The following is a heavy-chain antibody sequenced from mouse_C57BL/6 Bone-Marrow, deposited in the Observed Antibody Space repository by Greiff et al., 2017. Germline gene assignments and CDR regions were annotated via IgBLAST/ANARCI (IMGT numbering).Heavy chain of an antibody. Sequence: VQLQQSGPELVKPGASVKLSCKASGYTFTSYDINWVKQRPGQGLEWIGWIYPRDGSTKYNEKFKGKATLTVDTSSSTAYMELHSLTSEDSAVYFCERLELDGSSGDWYFDVWGTGTTVTVSS. CDR3: ERLELDGSSGDWYFDV. CDR2: IYPRDGST. D-gene: IGHD1-1*01. V-gene: IGHV1-85*01. J-gene: IGHJ1*03. CDR1: GYTFTSYD.